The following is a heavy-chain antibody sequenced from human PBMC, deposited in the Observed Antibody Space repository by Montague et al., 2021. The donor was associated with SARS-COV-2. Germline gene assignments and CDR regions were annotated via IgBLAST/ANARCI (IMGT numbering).Heavy chain of an antibody. D-gene: IGHD2-2*02. J-gene: IGHJ6*03. CDR1: GGSFSGYS. CDR2: IYHSGST. V-gene: IGHV4-34*01. Sequence: SETLSLTCIVYGGSFSGYSWSWIRQPPGKGLEWIGQIYHSGSTNYNPSLKSRVTISVDTSKNQFSLKLGSVTAADTALYYCRVVPAGIPKGPNFYYMDVWGKGTTVTVSS. CDR3: RVVPAGIPKGPNFYYMDV.